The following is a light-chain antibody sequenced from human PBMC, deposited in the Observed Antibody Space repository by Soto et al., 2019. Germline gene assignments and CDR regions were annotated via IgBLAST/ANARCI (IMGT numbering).Light chain of an antibody. V-gene: IGKV3-11*01. CDR1: QSVSSY. Sequence: EIVLTQSPATLSLSPGERATLSCRASQSVSSYLAWYQQKPGQAPRLLIDDAYNRATGIPARFSGSGSGTDFTLTISSREPEDFAVYYCQQRSNWLITFGQGTRLEIK. J-gene: IGKJ5*01. CDR3: QQRSNWLIT. CDR2: DAY.